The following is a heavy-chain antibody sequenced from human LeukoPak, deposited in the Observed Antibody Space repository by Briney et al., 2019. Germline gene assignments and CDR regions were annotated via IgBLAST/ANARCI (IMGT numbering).Heavy chain of an antibody. Sequence: ASVKVSCKASGYTFTGYYMHWVRQAPGQGLEWMGWINPNSGGTNYAQKFQGRVTMTRDTSISTAYMELSRLRSDDTAVYYCARNSVMGSTDYWYFDLWGRGTLVTVSS. V-gene: IGHV1-2*02. CDR2: INPNSGGT. CDR1: GYTFTGYY. D-gene: IGHD1-26*01. J-gene: IGHJ2*01. CDR3: ARNSVMGSTDYWYFDL.